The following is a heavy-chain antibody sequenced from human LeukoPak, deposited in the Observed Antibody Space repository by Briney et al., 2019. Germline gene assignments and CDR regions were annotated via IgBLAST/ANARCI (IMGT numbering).Heavy chain of an antibody. CDR2: INESGAT. Sequence: PSETLSLTCSVYGGCFNDYDWSWVRQAPGRGLQWIGEINESGATNCDPSLKSRVTMSIDTSKSQFSLSLGSVTAADTAVYFCARYVPVKTGPTRASFDYWGQGILVSVSS. CDR3: ARYVPVKTGPTRASFDY. V-gene: IGHV4-34*01. D-gene: IGHD1-1*01. CDR1: GGCFNDYD. J-gene: IGHJ4*02.